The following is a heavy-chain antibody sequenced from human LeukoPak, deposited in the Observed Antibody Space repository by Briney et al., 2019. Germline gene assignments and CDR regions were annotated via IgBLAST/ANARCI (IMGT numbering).Heavy chain of an antibody. Sequence: SETLSLTCTVSGGSVSSYYWSWVRQPPEKGLEWIGYIYYSGSTNYNPSLKSRVTISVDTSKNQFSLQLTSVTAADTAVYFCTRGGSNFDYWGQGTLVTVSS. V-gene: IGHV4-59*02. CDR2: IYYSGST. J-gene: IGHJ4*02. CDR3: TRGGSNFDY. CDR1: GGSVSSYY. D-gene: IGHD3-10*01.